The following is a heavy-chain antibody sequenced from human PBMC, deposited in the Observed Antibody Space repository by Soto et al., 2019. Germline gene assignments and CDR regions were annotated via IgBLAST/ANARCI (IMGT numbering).Heavy chain of an antibody. CDR2: IYYSGST. CDR3: ARRYGGTFDY. Sequence: SETLSLTCRLSGSSISSYYWSWIRQPPGKGLEWIGYIYYSGSTNYNPSLKSRVTISVDTSKNQFSLKLSSVTAADTAVYYCARRYGGTFDYWGQGTLVTVSS. V-gene: IGHV4-59*08. J-gene: IGHJ4*02. CDR1: GSSISSYY. D-gene: IGHD2-15*01.